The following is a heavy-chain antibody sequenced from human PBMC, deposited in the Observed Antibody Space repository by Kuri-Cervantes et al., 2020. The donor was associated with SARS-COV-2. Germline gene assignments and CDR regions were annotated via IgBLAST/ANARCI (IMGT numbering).Heavy chain of an antibody. CDR2: ISSSSTTI. J-gene: IGHJ6*02. D-gene: IGHD3-10*01. V-gene: IGHV3-48*01. CDR3: AREKVRGYYGMDV. CDR1: GFTFSSYG. Sequence: GGSLRLSCAASGFTFSSYGMQWVRQAPGKGLEWISHISSSSTTIYYADSVEGRFTVSRDNARNPLYLQMNSLRAEDTAVYYCAREKVRGYYGMDVWGQGTTVTVSS.